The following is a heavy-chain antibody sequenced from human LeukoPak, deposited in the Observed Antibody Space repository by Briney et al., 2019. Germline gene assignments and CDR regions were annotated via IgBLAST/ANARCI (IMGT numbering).Heavy chain of an antibody. Sequence: PGGSLRLSCAASGFSFTNYGMSWVRQAPGKGLEWVSFISASGSSTHYADSVKGRFTISRDNSKNTVHLQINSLRAEDTATYYCAKGAQYDFWSGYTIEYFDVWGQGTLASVSS. CDR3: AKGAQYDFWSGYTIEYFDV. CDR1: GFSFTNYG. J-gene: IGHJ4*02. D-gene: IGHD3-3*01. CDR2: ISASGSST. V-gene: IGHV3-23*01.